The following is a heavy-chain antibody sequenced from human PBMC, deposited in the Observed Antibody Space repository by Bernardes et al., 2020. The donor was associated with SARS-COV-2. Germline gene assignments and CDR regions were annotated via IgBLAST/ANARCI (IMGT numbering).Heavy chain of an antibody. CDR3: AKGPTGNMDV. Sequence: SVKVSCMASRGTLSSYTISWVRQVRGQGLEWMGRIIPVIGIPTYSQKFQDRVTITADQSTNTAYMELSSLRSDDTAVYYCAKGPTGNMDVWGRGTTVTVSS. CDR1: RGTLSSYT. J-gene: IGHJ6*03. V-gene: IGHV1-69*02. CDR2: IIPVIGIP.